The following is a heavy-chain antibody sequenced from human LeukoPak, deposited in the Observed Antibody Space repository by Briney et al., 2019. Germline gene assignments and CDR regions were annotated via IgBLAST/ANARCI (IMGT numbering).Heavy chain of an antibody. CDR3: ARGAGSALGAARLNY. Sequence: SETLSLTCTVSGGSISSYYWSWIRQPPGKGLEWIGYIYYSGSTNYNPSLKSRVTISVDTSKNQFSLKLSSVTAADTAVYYCARGAGSALGAARLNYWGQGTLVTVSS. V-gene: IGHV4-59*01. CDR2: IYYSGST. CDR1: GGSISSYY. J-gene: IGHJ4*02. D-gene: IGHD6-6*01.